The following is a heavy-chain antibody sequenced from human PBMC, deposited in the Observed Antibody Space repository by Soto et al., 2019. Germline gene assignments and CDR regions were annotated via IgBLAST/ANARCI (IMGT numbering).Heavy chain of an antibody. Sequence: QVQLVQSAPELTKPGASVKVSCRVSGHISGHYGISWVRLRAGQGLEWMGWISAHRGHTNYAHKFXGXVXLTTDPSTATVSMELTNLLSDDTAVYFCARDGDQWDQRFCDNWGQGTLVTVSS. CDR2: ISAHRGHT. J-gene: IGHJ4*02. D-gene: IGHD1-26*01. CDR3: ARDGDQWDQRFCDN. CDR1: GHISGHYG. V-gene: IGHV1-18*01.